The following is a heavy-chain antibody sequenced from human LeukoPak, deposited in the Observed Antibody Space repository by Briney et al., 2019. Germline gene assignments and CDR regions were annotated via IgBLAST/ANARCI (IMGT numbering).Heavy chain of an antibody. D-gene: IGHD1-26*01. CDR3: AKDQGGATHFDY. Sequence: GGSLRLSCAASGFTFSSYAMSWVRQAPGKGLEWVSAISGSGGSTYYADSVKGRFTIPRDNSKNTLYLQMNSLRAEDTAVYYCAKDQGGATHFDYWGQGTLVTVSS. J-gene: IGHJ4*02. CDR1: GFTFSSYA. CDR2: ISGSGGST. V-gene: IGHV3-23*01.